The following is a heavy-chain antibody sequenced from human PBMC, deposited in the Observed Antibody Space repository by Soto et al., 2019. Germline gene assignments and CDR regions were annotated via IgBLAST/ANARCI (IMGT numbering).Heavy chain of an antibody. Sequence: QVQLVQSGAEVKKPGSSVKVSCKASGGTFSSYAISWVRQAPGQGPEWMGGIIPIFGTPKYAQKFQGRVTITADESTSTAYMELNGLRSEDTAVYYWGRDAHGYPLPRVAFDIWGQGTMVTVSS. CDR2: IIPIFGTP. CDR1: GGTFSSYA. J-gene: IGHJ3*02. CDR3: GRDAHGYPLPRVAFDI. V-gene: IGHV1-69*01. D-gene: IGHD6-25*01.